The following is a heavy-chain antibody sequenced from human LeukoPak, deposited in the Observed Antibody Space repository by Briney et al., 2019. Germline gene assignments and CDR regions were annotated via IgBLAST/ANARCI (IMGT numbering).Heavy chain of an antibody. CDR2: IYYSGST. D-gene: IGHD3-3*01. CDR1: GGSISSYY. J-gene: IGHJ6*03. V-gene: IGHV4-59*01. Sequence: SETLSLTCTVSGGSISSYYWSWIRQPPGKGLEWIGYIYYSGSTNNNPSLKSRVTISVDTSKNQFSLKLSSVTAADTAVYYCARGALFGYYYYYMDVWGKGTTVTVSS. CDR3: ARGALFGYYYYYMDV.